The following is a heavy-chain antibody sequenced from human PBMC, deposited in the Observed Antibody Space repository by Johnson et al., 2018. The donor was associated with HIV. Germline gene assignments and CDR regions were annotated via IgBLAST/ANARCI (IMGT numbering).Heavy chain of an antibody. V-gene: IGHV3-11*06. CDR2: INSDGSST. J-gene: IGHJ3*02. CDR1: GFSFSDYY. Sequence: QVQLVESGGGLVKREGSLRLSCAPSGFSFSDYYMTWIRQAPGKGLEWVSYINSDGSSTSYADSVKGRFPISRDNAKNTLYLQMNSLRAEDTAVYYCARGTPYGGNSWDFDIWGQGTMVTVSS. CDR3: ARGTPYGGNSWDFDI. D-gene: IGHD4-23*01.